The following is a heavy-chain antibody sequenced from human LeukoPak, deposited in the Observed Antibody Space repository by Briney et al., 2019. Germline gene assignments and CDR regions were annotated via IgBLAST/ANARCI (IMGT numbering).Heavy chain of an antibody. CDR3: AKQQWLLWDALNI. V-gene: IGHV3-30*18. J-gene: IGHJ3*02. Sequence: PGRSLRLSCAASGFTFSSYGMHWVRQAPGKGLEWVAVISYDGSNKYYADSVKGRFTISRDNSKNTLFLQMTSLRAEDTAVYYCAKQQWLLWDALNIWGQGTMVTVSS. D-gene: IGHD5-24*01. CDR2: ISYDGSNK. CDR1: GFTFSSYG.